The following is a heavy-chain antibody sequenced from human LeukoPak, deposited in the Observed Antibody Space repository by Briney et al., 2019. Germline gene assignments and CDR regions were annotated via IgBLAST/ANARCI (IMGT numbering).Heavy chain of an antibody. D-gene: IGHD2-15*01. CDR2: IIPVFGTA. CDR3: ARDRVVGLGIDNAFDI. Sequence: SVKVPCKASGGTFSSYAISWVRQAPGQGLEWMGGIIPVFGTANYAQKFQGRVTITADESTSTAYMELSSLRSEDTAVYYCARDRVVGLGIDNAFDIWGHGTMVTVSS. CDR1: GGTFSSYA. V-gene: IGHV1-69*13. J-gene: IGHJ3*02.